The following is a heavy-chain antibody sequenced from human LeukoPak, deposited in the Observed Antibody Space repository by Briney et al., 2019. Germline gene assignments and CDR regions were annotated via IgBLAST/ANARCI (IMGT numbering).Heavy chain of an antibody. CDR1: GGSISSSSYY. Sequence: PSETLSLTCTVSGGSISSSSYYWGWIRQPPGKGLEWIGSIYYSGSTYYNPSLKSRVTISVDTSKNQFSLKLSSVTAADTAVYYCATNGGYSSSWYEEDPDYWGQGTLVTVSS. CDR3: ATNGGYSSSWYEEDPDY. V-gene: IGHV4-39*07. D-gene: IGHD6-13*01. J-gene: IGHJ4*02. CDR2: IYYSGST.